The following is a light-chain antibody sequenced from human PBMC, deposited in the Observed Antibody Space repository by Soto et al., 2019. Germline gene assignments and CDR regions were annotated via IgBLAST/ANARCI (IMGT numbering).Light chain of an antibody. V-gene: IGLV2-14*01. CDR2: QVT. J-gene: IGLJ1*01. CDR3: TSFSSSTSIYV. Sequence: QSVLTQPASVSGSLGQSITISCTGTTRDIAGYNYISWYQQLPGKAPKLMIYQVTIRPSGISNRFSGSKSGNTASLTISGLQAEDAADYYCTSFSSSTSIYVFGTGTKVTV. CDR1: TRDIAGYNY.